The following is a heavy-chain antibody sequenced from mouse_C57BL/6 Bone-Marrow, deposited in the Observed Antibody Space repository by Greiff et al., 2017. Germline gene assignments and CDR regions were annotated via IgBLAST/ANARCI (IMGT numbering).Heavy chain of an antibody. V-gene: IGHV5-9-1*02. Sequence: EVQGVESGEGLVKPGGSLKLSCAASGFTFSSYAMSWVRQTPEKRLEWVAYISSGGDYIYYADTVKGRFTISRDNARNTLYLQMSSLKSEDTAMYYCTRDGGYGSSFMDYWGQGTSVTVSS. CDR3: TRDGGYGSSFMDY. D-gene: IGHD1-1*01. CDR1: GFTFSSYA. CDR2: ISSGGDYI. J-gene: IGHJ4*01.